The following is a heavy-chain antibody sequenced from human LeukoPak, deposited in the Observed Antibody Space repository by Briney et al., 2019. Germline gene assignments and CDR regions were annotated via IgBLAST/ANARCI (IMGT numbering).Heavy chain of an antibody. CDR2: INPSGGST. D-gene: IGHD6-19*01. CDR1: GYIFTSYN. V-gene: IGHV1-46*01. Sequence: ASVKVSCKASGYIFTSYNMNWVRQAPGQGREWMGIINPSGGSTNYAQKFQGRVTMTRDTSTSTVYMELSSLRSEDTAVYYCARFAVHRRIAVDGQFGLDYWGQGTLVTVSS. CDR3: ARFAVHRRIAVDGQFGLDY. J-gene: IGHJ4*02.